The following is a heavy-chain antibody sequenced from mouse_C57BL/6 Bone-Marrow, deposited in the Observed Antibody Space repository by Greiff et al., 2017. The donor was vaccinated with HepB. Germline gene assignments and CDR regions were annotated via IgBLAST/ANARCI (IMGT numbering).Heavy chain of an antibody. Sequence: VKLQESGPGLVQPSQSLSITCTVSGFSLTSYGVHWVRQSPGKGLEWLGVIWRGGSTDYNAAFMSRLSITKDNSKSQVFFKMNSLQADDTAIYYCAKKNGSSSLYWYFDVWGTGTTVTVSS. J-gene: IGHJ1*03. CDR3: AKKNGSSSLYWYFDV. V-gene: IGHV2-5*01. CDR2: IWRGGST. D-gene: IGHD1-1*01. CDR1: GFSLTSYG.